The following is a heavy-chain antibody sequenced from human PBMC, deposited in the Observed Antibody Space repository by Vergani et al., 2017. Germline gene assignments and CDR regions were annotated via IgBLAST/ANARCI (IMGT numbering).Heavy chain of an antibody. CDR2: IYYSGST. Sequence: QLQLQESGPGLVKPSATLALTCSVSGASIRSSNYYWGWIRQPPGKGLEWIASIYYSGSTYYNPSLKSRVTISVDKSKNQFSLKLSSLTAADTAVYFCARHSXVEWLVKLGWIDPWGQGILVTVSS. J-gene: IGHJ5*02. D-gene: IGHD6-19*01. CDR3: ARHSXVEWLVKLGWIDP. CDR1: GASIRSSNYY. V-gene: IGHV4-39*01.